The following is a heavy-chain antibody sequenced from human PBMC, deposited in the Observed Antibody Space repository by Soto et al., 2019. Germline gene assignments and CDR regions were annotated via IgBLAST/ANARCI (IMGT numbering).Heavy chain of an antibody. V-gene: IGHV5-51*01. CDR1: GYSFTSYW. D-gene: IGHD6-19*01. CDR3: ARHFAQIAVAGQYGMDV. J-gene: IGHJ6*02. Sequence: GESLKISCKGSGYSFTSYWIGWVRQMPGKGLEWMGIIYPGDSDTRYSPSFQGQVTISADKSISTAYLQWSSLKASDTAMYYCARHFAQIAVAGQYGMDVWGQGTTVTVYS. CDR2: IYPGDSDT.